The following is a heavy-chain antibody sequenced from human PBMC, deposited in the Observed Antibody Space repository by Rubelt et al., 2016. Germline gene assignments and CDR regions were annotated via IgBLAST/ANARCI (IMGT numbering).Heavy chain of an antibody. D-gene: IGHD4-17*01. CDR1: GGSFSGYY. CDR2: INHSGST. J-gene: IGHJ4*02. CDR3: ARGGGYGPFL. Sequence: QVQLQQWGAGLLKPSETLSLTCAVYGGSFSGYYWSWIRQSPGKGLDWIGEINHSGSTNYNPSLKNRVTISTDASKNQFSLKMTSVTAADTAVYYWARGGGYGPFLWGQGTLVTVSS. V-gene: IGHV4-34*01.